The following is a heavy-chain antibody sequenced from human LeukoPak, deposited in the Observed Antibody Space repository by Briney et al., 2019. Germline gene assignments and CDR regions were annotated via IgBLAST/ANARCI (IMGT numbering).Heavy chain of an antibody. D-gene: IGHD3-22*01. J-gene: IGHJ4*02. CDR1: GGSISSSSYY. V-gene: IGHV4-39*01. Sequence: PSETLSLTCTVSGGSISSSSYYWGWIRQPPGKGLEWIGIIYYSGSTYYNPSLKSRVTISVDTSKNQFSLKLSSVTAADTAVYYCAKSESGYYYDSSGVLDYWGQGTLVTVSS. CDR3: AKSESGYYYDSSGVLDY. CDR2: IYYSGST.